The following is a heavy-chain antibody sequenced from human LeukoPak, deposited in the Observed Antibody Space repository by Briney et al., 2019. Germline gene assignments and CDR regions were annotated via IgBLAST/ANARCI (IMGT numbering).Heavy chain of an antibody. J-gene: IGHJ4*02. V-gene: IGHV3-23*01. CDR3: AKYTTIFGVVINFDY. D-gene: IGHD3-3*01. CDR1: GFTFSSYA. CDR2: ISGSGGST. Sequence: GGSLRLSCAASGFTFSSYAMSWVRQAPGKGLEWVSAISGSGGSTYYADSVKGRFTISRDNSKNTLYLQMNSLGAEDTAVYYCAKYTTIFGVVINFDYWGQGTLVTVSS.